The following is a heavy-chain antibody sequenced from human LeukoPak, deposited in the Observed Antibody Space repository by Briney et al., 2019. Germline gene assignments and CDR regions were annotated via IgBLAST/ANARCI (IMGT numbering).Heavy chain of an antibody. V-gene: IGHV3-30*18. CDR3: AKNLWFGELYNGMDV. CDR1: GFTFSSYG. CDR2: ISNDGSNK. D-gene: IGHD3-10*01. J-gene: IGHJ6*04. Sequence: PGGSLRLSCAASGFTFSSYGMHWVRQAPGKGLGWVAVISNDGSNKYYADSVKGRFTISRDNSKNTLYLQMNSLRAEDTAVYYCAKNLWFGELYNGMDVWGKGTTVTVSS.